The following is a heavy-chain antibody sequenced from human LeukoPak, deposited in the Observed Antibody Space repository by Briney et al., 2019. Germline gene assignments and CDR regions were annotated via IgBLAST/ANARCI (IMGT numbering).Heavy chain of an antibody. Sequence: SGPTLVNPTQTLTLTCTFSGFSLSTSGMRVGWIRQPPGKALEWLARIDWDDDKFYSTSLKTRLTISKDTSKNQVVLTMTNMDPVDTATYYCARTRYCSSTSCNIFDYWGQGTLVTVSS. CDR3: ARTRYCSSTSCNIFDY. V-gene: IGHV2-70*04. CDR2: IDWDDDK. D-gene: IGHD2-2*02. CDR1: GFSLSTSGMR. J-gene: IGHJ4*02.